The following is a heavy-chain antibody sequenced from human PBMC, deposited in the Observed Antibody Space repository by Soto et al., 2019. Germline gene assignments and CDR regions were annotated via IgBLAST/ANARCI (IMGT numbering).Heavy chain of an antibody. V-gene: IGHV3-23*01. CDR3: AKDSVPNMIVVVPFDY. J-gene: IGHJ4*02. CDR2: LSGSGGST. D-gene: IGHD3-22*01. Sequence: GSLRLSCAASGCTFSSYAMSWVRQAPGKGLEWVSALSGSGGSTYYADSVKGRFTIYRDNSKNTLYLQMNSLRAEDTAVYYCAKDSVPNMIVVVPFDYWGQGTLVTVSS. CDR1: GCTFSSYA.